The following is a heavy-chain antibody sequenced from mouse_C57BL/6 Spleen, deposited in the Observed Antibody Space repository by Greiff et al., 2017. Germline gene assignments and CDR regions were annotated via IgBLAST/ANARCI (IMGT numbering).Heavy chain of an antibody. CDR2: ISDGGSYT. V-gene: IGHV5-4*01. CDR3: ARAHYYYGSSYDWYFAV. J-gene: IGHJ1*03. CDR1: GFTFSSYA. Sequence: EVQLVESGGGLVKPGGSLKLSCAASGFTFSSYAMSWVRQTLEKRLEWVATISDGGSYTYYPDNVKGRFTISRDNAKNNLYLQMSHLKSEDTAMYYCARAHYYYGSSYDWYFAVWGTGTTVTVSS. D-gene: IGHD1-1*01.